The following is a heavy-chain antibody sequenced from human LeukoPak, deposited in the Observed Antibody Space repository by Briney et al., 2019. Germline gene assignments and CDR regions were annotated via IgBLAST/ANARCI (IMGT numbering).Heavy chain of an antibody. V-gene: IGHV3-7*01. D-gene: IGHD2-15*01. CDR3: ARHRSGGSQDDAFDI. CDR1: GFTFSSYA. J-gene: IGHJ3*02. CDR2: IKQDGSEK. Sequence: GGSLRLSCAASGFTFSSYAMTWVRQAPGKGLEWVADIKQDGSEKYYVDSVKGRFTISRQNAKNSLFLQMNSLRAEDTAVYYCARHRSGGSQDDAFDIWGQGTMVTVSS.